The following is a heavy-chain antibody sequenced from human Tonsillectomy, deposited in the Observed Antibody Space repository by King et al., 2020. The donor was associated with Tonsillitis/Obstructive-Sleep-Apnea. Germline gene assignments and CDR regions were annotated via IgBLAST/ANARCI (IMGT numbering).Heavy chain of an antibody. CDR3: ARAPGIAVAGMEYFQH. D-gene: IGHD6-19*01. J-gene: IGHJ1*01. V-gene: IGHV1-69*01. CDR2: NIPIFGTA. CDR1: GCTFSSYA. Sequence: QLVQSGAEVKKPGSSVKVSCKASGCTFSSYAISWVRQAPGQGLELMGGNIPIFGTANYAQKFQGRVTIATDESTSTAYMELSSLRSEDTAVYYCARAPGIAVAGMEYFQHWGQGTLVTVSS.